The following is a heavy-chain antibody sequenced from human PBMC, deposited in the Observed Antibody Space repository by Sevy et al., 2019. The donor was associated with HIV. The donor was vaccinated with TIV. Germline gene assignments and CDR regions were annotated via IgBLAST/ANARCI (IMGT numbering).Heavy chain of an antibody. V-gene: IGHV3-23*01. J-gene: IGHJ4*02. Sequence: GGFLRFSCAASGLIFSSYVMNWVRKAPGKGREWVSTTSGHGGSTYSADSVKGWFTISRDNSKNTWDRQMDSQRAEDTAVYDCAGGLGGCFDYWGQGTLVTVSS. CDR1: GLIFSSYV. CDR2: TSGHGGST. CDR3: AGGLGGCFDY. D-gene: IGHD3-16*01.